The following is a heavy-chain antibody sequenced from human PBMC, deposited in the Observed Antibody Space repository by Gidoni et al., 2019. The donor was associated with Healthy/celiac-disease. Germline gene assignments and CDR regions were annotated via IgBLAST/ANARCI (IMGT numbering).Heavy chain of an antibody. CDR1: GRSISSSSYY. CDR2: IYYLGST. Sequence: QLQLQESGPGLVKPSETLSLTCTVSGRSISSSSYYWCWIRPPPGKGLELIGSIYYLGSTYYNPSLKSRVTIAVDTSKNQFSLKLSSVTAADTAVYYCASRITMVRGVFGTMYGMDVWGQGTTVTVSS. CDR3: ASRITMVRGVFGTMYGMDV. J-gene: IGHJ6*02. V-gene: IGHV4-39*01. D-gene: IGHD3-10*01.